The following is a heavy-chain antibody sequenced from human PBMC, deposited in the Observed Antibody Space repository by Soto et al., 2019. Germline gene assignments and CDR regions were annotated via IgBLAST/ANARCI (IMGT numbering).Heavy chain of an antibody. CDR1: GFTVSSNY. Sequence: EVQLVESGGGLIQPGGSLRLSCAASGFTVSSNYMSWVRQAPGKGLEWVSVIYSGGSTYYADSVKGRFTISRDNSKNTLYLQMNSLRAEDTAVYYCARERVIAAARSKNYYYYGMDVWGQGTTVTVSS. D-gene: IGHD6-13*01. V-gene: IGHV3-53*01. CDR3: ARERVIAAARSKNYYYYGMDV. CDR2: IYSGGST. J-gene: IGHJ6*02.